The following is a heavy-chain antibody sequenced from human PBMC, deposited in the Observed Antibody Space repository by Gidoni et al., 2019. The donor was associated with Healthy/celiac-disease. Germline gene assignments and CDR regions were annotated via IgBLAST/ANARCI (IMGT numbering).Heavy chain of an antibody. CDR1: GFTFSNAW. CDR2: IKSKTDGGTT. Sequence: EVQLVESGGGLVKPGGSLRLSCAASGFTFSNAWMSGVRQAPGKGLEWVGRIKSKTDGGTTDYAAPVKGRFTISRDDSKNTLYLQMNSLKTEDTAVYYCTTDYYYDSSGYPWVDYWGQGTLVTVSS. CDR3: TTDYYYDSSGYPWVDY. J-gene: IGHJ4*02. D-gene: IGHD3-22*01. V-gene: IGHV3-15*01.